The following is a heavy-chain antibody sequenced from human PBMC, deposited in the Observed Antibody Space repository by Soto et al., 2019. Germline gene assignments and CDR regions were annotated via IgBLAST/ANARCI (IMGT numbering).Heavy chain of an antibody. Sequence: GGSLRLSCAASGFTFSSYAMSWVRQAPGKGLEWVSAISGSGGSTYYADSVKGRFTISRDNSKNTLYLQMNSLRADDTAVYYCAIDVYYDFWSGYSWEGYLDYWGQGTLVTVSS. V-gene: IGHV3-23*01. CDR2: ISGSGGST. CDR1: GFTFSSYA. D-gene: IGHD3-3*01. CDR3: AIDVYYDFWSGYSWEGYLDY. J-gene: IGHJ4*02.